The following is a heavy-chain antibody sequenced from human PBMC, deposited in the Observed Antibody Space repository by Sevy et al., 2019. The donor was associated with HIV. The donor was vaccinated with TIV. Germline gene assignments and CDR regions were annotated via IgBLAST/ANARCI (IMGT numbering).Heavy chain of an antibody. V-gene: IGHV3-30*18. CDR1: GLSVTNNG. J-gene: IGHJ6*02. CDR3: AKDFTGFYGMDV. Sequence: GGSLRLSCVVSGLSVTNNGMHWVRQAPGKGLEWVAVISYDGINKYYGDSVKGRFIISRDRSKNTLYLQMNILRIEDTAVYYCAKDFTGFYGMDVWGQGTTVTVSS. CDR2: ISYDGINK. D-gene: IGHD3-9*01.